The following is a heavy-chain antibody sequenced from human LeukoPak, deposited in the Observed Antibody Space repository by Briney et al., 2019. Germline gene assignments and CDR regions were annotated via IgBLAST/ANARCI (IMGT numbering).Heavy chain of an antibody. Sequence: GSSVKVSCKASGGTFSSYAISWVRQAPGQGLEWMGWISAYNGNTNYAQKLQGRVTMTTDKSTSTAYMELSSLRSEDTAVYYCARGKSSSSEYYFDYWGQGTLVTVSS. CDR2: ISAYNGNT. D-gene: IGHD6-6*01. J-gene: IGHJ4*02. CDR3: ARGKSSSSEYYFDY. CDR1: GGTFSSYA. V-gene: IGHV1-18*01.